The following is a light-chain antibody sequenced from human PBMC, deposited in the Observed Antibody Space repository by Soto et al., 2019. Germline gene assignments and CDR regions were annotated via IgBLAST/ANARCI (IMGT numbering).Light chain of an antibody. CDR2: VGTGGIVG. CDR1: SGYSNYK. V-gene: IGLV9-49*01. Sequence: QAVVTQPPSASASLGASVTLICILSSGYSNYKVDWFQQRPGKGPRFVMRVGTGGIVGSKGDGIPDRFSVLGSGLNRYLTIKNIQEEDESDYHCGADHGSGSNFVLFGGGTQLTVL. CDR3: GADHGSGSNFVL. J-gene: IGLJ2*01.